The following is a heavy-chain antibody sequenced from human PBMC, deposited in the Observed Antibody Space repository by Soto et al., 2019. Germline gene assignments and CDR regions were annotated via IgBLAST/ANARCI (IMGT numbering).Heavy chain of an antibody. CDR1: GGSISSSSYY. V-gene: IGHV4-39*07. Sequence: SETLSLTCTVSGGSISSSSYYWGWIRQPPGKGLEWIGSIYYSGSTYYNPSLKSRVTISVDTSKNQFSLKLSSVTAADTAVYCCARDRYYYDSSGYRHDAFDIWGQGTRVTVSS. J-gene: IGHJ3*02. D-gene: IGHD3-22*01. CDR2: IYYSGST. CDR3: ARDRYYYDSSGYRHDAFDI.